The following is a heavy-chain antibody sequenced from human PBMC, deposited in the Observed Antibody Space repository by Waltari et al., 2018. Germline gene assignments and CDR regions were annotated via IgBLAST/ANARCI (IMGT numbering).Heavy chain of an antibody. CDR1: GGSFSGYH. V-gene: IGHV4-34*01. CDR3: ARGGYYRYFDL. CDR2: INHSGST. J-gene: IGHJ2*01. Sequence: VQLQQWGAGLLKPSETLSPTCAVHGGSFSGYHGSWIRQPPGKGLEWIGEINHSGSTNYNPSLKSRVTISVDTSKNQFSLKLSSVTAADTAVYYCARGGYYRYFDLWGRGTLVTVSS. D-gene: IGHD5-12*01.